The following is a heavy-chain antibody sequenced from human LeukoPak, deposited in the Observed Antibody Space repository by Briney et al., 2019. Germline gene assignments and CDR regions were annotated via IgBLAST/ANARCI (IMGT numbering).Heavy chain of an antibody. Sequence: PSETLSLTCTVSGGSISSGSYYWSWIRQPAGKGLEWIGRIYTSGSTNYNPSLKSRVTISVDTSKNQFSLKLSSVTAADTAVYYCARVREMNDAFDIWGQGTMVTVSS. CDR2: IYTSGST. CDR1: GGSISSGSYY. CDR3: ARVREMNDAFDI. V-gene: IGHV4-61*02. D-gene: IGHD5-24*01. J-gene: IGHJ3*02.